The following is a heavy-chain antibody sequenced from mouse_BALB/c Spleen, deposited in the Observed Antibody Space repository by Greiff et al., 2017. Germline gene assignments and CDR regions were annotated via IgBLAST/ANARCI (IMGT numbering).Heavy chain of an antibody. CDR3: ARSRRDGNYVNWYFDV. Sequence: LVKTGASVKISCKASGYSFTGYYMHWVKQSHGKSLEWIGYISCYNGATSYNQKFKGKATFTVDTSSSTAYMQFNSLTSEDSAVYYCARSRRDGNYVNWYFDVWGAGTTVTVSS. J-gene: IGHJ1*01. D-gene: IGHD2-1*01. V-gene: IGHV1S34*01. CDR2: ISCYNGAT. CDR1: GYSFTGYY.